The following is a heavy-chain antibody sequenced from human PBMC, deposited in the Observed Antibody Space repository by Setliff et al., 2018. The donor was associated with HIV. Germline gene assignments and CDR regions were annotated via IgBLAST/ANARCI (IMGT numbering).Heavy chain of an antibody. CDR1: GGSIRRGSYY. CDR2: ISSSGST. CDR3: ARGSGRFCSGGRCSAFDY. D-gene: IGHD2-15*01. Sequence: SETLSLTCTVSGGSIRRGSYYWNWIRQPVGEGLEWIGHISSSGSTNYNPSLKNRVSLSLDTSKNQLSLKLRSVFAADTAVYYCARGSGRFCSGGRCSAFDYWGQGTLVTVSS. V-gene: IGHV4-61*09. J-gene: IGHJ4*02.